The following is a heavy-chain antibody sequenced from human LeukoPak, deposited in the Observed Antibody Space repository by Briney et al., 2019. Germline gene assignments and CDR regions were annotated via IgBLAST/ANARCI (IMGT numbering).Heavy chain of an antibody. Sequence: GGSLRLSCAASGFTFSSYEMNWVRQAPGKGLEWVSYISSSGSTIYYADSVKGRFTISRDNAKNSLYLQMNSLRAEDTAVYYCARAARYCSGGSCYPNYFDYWGQGTLVTVSS. CDR1: GFTFSSYE. CDR3: ARAARYCSGGSCYPNYFDY. J-gene: IGHJ4*02. CDR2: ISSSGSTI. D-gene: IGHD2-15*01. V-gene: IGHV3-48*03.